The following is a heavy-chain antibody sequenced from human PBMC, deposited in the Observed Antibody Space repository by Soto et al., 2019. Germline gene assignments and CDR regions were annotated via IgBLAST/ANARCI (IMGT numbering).Heavy chain of an antibody. CDR1: GGSFSGYY. CDR2: INDRGSI. CDR3: ARESHDILTGPPWVWYFDL. J-gene: IGHJ2*01. D-gene: IGHD3-9*01. Sequence: QVQLQQWGAGPLRPLETLSLTCGVSGGSFSGYYWAWIRQSQGMGLEWIGEINDRGSINYNPSLKSRVSISVDTSKNHYSLNLRSVTAADTAIYYCARESHDILTGPPWVWYFDLWGRGTLVTVSS. V-gene: IGHV4-34*01.